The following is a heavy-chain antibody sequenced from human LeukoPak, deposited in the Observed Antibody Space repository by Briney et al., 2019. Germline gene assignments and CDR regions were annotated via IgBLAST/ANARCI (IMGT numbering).Heavy chain of an antibody. CDR1: GGSFSGYY. CDR3: ASRTVATPFDY. CDR2: INHSGST. V-gene: IGHV4-34*01. Sequence: PSETLSLTCAVYGGSFSGYYWSWIRQPPGKGLEWIGEINHSGSTNYNPSLKSRVTIPVDTSKNQFSLKLSSVTAADTAVYYCASRTVATPFDYWGQGTLVTVSS. D-gene: IGHD2-15*01. J-gene: IGHJ4*02.